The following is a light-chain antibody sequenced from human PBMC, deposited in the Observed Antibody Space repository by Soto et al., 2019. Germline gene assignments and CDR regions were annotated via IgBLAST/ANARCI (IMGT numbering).Light chain of an antibody. CDR2: HVS. J-gene: IGKJ3*01. CDR1: QIISNW. V-gene: IGKV1-5*01. Sequence: DIPMTQSPSTLSASVGDTVTITCRASQIISNWLAWYQQKPGKAPKLLISHVSSLQSGVPSRSSGSGAGTEVTLTISSLQHDDFATYYRQYYNSRSSFSPGTKVDF. CDR3: QYYNSRSS.